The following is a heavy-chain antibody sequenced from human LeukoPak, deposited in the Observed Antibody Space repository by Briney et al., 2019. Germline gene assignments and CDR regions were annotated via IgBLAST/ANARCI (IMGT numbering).Heavy chain of an antibody. V-gene: IGHV3-23*01. CDR1: GFTFSSYA. CDR2: ISGSGGST. CDR3: YIPYYDTSAYKGY. Sequence: PGGSLRLSCAASGFTFSSYAMTWVRQAPGKGLEWVSAISGSGGSTYYADSVKGRFTISRDNSKNTLYLQMNSLRAEGTAVYYCYIPYYDTSAYKGYWGQGTLVTVSS. D-gene: IGHD3-22*01. J-gene: IGHJ4*02.